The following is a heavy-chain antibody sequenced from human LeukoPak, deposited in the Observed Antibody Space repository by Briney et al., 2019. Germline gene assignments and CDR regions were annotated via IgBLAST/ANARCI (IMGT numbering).Heavy chain of an antibody. V-gene: IGHV1-46*01. Sequence: ASVKISCKASGYSFTNYYMHWVRQAPGQGLEWMGVINPSGGYTTYAQRFQGRITMTMDTSTSTVYTEVSSLRSEDTAFYYCARVMRNTGSFFTQYSYGMDVWGQGTTVAVSS. J-gene: IGHJ6*02. D-gene: IGHD1-26*01. CDR2: INPSGGYT. CDR1: GYSFTNYY. CDR3: ARVMRNTGSFFTQYSYGMDV.